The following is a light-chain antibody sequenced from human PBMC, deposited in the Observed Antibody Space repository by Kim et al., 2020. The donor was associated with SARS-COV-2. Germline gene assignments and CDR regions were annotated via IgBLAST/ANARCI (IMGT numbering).Light chain of an antibody. V-gene: IGLV2-11*01. CDR2: DVS. CDR1: SSDVGGYNY. CDR3: CSYAGSYTWV. J-gene: IGLJ2*01. Sequence: QSALTQPRSVSGSPGQSVTISCTGTSSDVGGYNYVSWYQQHPGKAPKLMIYDVSKRPSGVPDRFSGSKSGNTASLTISRLQAEDEADYYCCSYAGSYTWVFGGGTQLTVL.